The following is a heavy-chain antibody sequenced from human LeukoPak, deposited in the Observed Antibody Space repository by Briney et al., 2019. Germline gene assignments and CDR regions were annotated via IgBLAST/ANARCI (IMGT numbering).Heavy chain of an antibody. V-gene: IGHV4-30-4*08. D-gene: IGHD4-17*01. Sequence: SQTLSLTCTVSGGSISSGDYYWSWIRQPPGKGLEWIGYIYYIGSTYYNPSLKSRVTISVDTSKNQFSLKLSSVTAADTAVYYCARDSYYGDYPDAFDIWGQGTMVTVSS. CDR1: GGSISSGDYY. CDR2: IYYIGST. J-gene: IGHJ3*02. CDR3: ARDSYYGDYPDAFDI.